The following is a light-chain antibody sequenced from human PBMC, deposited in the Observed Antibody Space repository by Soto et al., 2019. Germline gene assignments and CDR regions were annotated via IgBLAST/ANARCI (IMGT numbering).Light chain of an antibody. Sequence: EIVLTQSPATLSLSPGEIATLSCRASQSVSHYLTWYQQKPGQAPRLLIYDASSRAVGIPARFSGSGSGTDFTLTISRLESEDFAVYYCQQYNNWPRTFGQGTKVDIK. V-gene: IGKV3-11*01. CDR2: DAS. J-gene: IGKJ1*01. CDR3: QQYNNWPRT. CDR1: QSVSHY.